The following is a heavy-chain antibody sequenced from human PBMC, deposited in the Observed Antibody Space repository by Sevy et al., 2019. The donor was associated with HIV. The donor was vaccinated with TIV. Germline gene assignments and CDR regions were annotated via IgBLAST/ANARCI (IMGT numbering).Heavy chain of an antibody. J-gene: IGHJ4*02. D-gene: IGHD6-13*01. CDR1: GFTFSSYW. Sequence: GESLKISCAGSGFTFSSYWMTWVRQAPGTGLEWVANIKQDGSMKYYVNSVKGRFTISRDNAKNSVYLQMNSLRAEDTAIYYCARSIAAIGPDYWGQRTLVTVSS. V-gene: IGHV3-7*01. CDR2: IKQDGSMK. CDR3: ARSIAAIGPDY.